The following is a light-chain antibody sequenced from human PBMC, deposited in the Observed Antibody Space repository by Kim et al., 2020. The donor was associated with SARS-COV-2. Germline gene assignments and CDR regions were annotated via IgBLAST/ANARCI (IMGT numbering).Light chain of an antibody. J-gene: IGLJ1*01. CDR1: SSDVGGYNY. Sequence: QSALTQPRSVSGSPGQSVTISCTGTSSDVGGYNYVSWYQQHPGKAPKLMIYDVSKRPSGVPDRFSGSKSGYTASLTISGLQAEDEADYYCCSYAGSYTFYVFGTGTRSPS. CDR3: CSYAGSYTFYV. V-gene: IGLV2-11*01. CDR2: DVS.